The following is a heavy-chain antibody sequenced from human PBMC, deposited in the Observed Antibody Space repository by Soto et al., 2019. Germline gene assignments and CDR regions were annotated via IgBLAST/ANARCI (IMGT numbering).Heavy chain of an antibody. V-gene: IGHV3-23*01. D-gene: IGHD2-21*01. J-gene: IGHJ4*02. CDR3: ATIFIRRFDY. Sequence: EVQLLESGGGLVQPGGSLRLSCAASGFTFSDYAMTWVRQPPGMGLEWVSSITGSGGSTYYADSVKGRFIISRDNSKNTLYLQMSSLGAEDTAVYYCATIFIRRFDYWGQGTLVTVSS. CDR2: ITGSGGST. CDR1: GFTFSDYA.